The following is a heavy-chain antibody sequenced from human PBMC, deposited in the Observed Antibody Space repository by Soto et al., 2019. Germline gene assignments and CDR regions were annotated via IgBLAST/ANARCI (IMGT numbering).Heavy chain of an antibody. J-gene: IGHJ6*02. CDR1: GYSFTSYW. CDR2: IDPSDSYT. Sequence: GQSLKISCNGSGYSFTSYWISWVRQMPGKGLEWMGRIDPSDSYTNYSPSFQGHVTISVDKSISTAYLQWSSLKASDTAVYYCARLGAAAEMGGMDVWGQGTTVTVSS. V-gene: IGHV5-10-1*01. CDR3: ARLGAAAEMGGMDV. D-gene: IGHD6-13*01.